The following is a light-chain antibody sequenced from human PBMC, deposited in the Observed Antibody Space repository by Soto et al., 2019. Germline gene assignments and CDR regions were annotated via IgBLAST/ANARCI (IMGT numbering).Light chain of an antibody. CDR1: QTVCSN. CDR2: GAS. V-gene: IGKV3-15*01. J-gene: IGKJ4*02. CDR3: QQYNNWPPPLT. Sequence: EIVMTQSPATLSASPGERATLSCRASQTVCSNLAWYQQKPGQAPRLLIYGASTRATGIPARFSGSGSGTEFTVTISSLQSEDFAVYYCQQYNNWPPPLTFGGGTKVEIK.